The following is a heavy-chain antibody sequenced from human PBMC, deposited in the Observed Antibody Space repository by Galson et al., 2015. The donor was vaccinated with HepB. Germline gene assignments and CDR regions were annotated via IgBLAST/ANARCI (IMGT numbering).Heavy chain of an antibody. CDR2: IYSGGST. V-gene: IGHV3-53*01. CDR1: GFSVSTNF. J-gene: IGHJ3*02. D-gene: IGHD6-19*01. Sequence: SLRLSCAASGFSVSTNFMTWVRQAPGKGLDWVSVIYSGGSTSYADSVKGRFTISRDNSKNTLYLQMNSLRAEDTAMYYCARDRGRGWMDDGFDIWGQGTMVTVSS. CDR3: ARDRGRGWMDDGFDI.